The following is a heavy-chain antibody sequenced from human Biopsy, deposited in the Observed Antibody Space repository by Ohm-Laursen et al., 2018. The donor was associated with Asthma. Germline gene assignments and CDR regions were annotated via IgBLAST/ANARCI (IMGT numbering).Heavy chain of an antibody. Sequence: SLRLSCAASGFTVSRDHMFWVRQASGKGLEWVSVIYSGGTSDTADSVRGRFTISRDFYKNTLYLQMDSLRAEDTAVYYCARYQWELLRGAAFDIWGQGTMVTVAS. CDR3: ARYQWELLRGAAFDI. D-gene: IGHD1-26*01. CDR2: IYSGGTS. J-gene: IGHJ3*02. V-gene: IGHV3-53*01. CDR1: GFTVSRDH.